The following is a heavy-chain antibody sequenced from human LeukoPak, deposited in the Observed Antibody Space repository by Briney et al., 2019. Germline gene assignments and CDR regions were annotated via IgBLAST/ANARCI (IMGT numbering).Heavy chain of an antibody. CDR3: ARPHSHYYDSSGYYGGYDY. D-gene: IGHD3-22*01. V-gene: IGHV3-7*01. CDR1: GFTFSSYW. CDR2: IKQDGSEK. Sequence: PGGSLRLSCAASGFTFSSYWMSWVRQAPGKGLEWVANIKQDGSEKYYVDSVKGRFTISRDNSKNTLYLQMNSLRAEDTAVYYCARPHSHYYDSSGYYGGYDYWGQGTLVTVSS. J-gene: IGHJ4*02.